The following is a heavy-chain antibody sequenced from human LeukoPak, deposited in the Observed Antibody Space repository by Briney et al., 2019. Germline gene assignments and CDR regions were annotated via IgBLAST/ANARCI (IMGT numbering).Heavy chain of an antibody. J-gene: IGHJ4*02. D-gene: IGHD5-18*01. CDR3: ARERDHGYSYGHVLDF. V-gene: IGHV4-4*07. CDR2: VHSSVST. Sequence: SETLSLTCTVSGGSMNTYYWTWIRQTAGGGLEWIGQVHSSVSTTYNPSLRSRVSLSLDTSKNHFSLRLASVTAADTAVYFCARERDHGYSYGHVLDFWGQGIPVTVSS. CDR1: GGSMNTYY.